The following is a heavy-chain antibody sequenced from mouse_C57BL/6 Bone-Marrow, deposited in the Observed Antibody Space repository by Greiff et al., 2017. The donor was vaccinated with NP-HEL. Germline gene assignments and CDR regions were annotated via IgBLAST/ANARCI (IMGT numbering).Heavy chain of an antibody. CDR1: GFTFSDYG. CDR2: ISNLAYSI. V-gene: IGHV5-15*04. Sequence: EVKLEESGEGLVQPGGSLKLSCAASGFTFSDYGMAWVRQAPRKGPEWVAFISNLAYSIYYADTVTGRFTISRENAKNTLYLEMSSLRSEDTAMYYCARSYDYDGAWFAYWGQGTLVTVSA. J-gene: IGHJ3*01. CDR3: ARSYDYDGAWFAY. D-gene: IGHD2-4*01.